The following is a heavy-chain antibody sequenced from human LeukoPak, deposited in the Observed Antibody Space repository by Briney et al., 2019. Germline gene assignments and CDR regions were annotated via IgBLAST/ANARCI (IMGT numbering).Heavy chain of an antibody. Sequence: SETLSLTCTVSGGSISSGGYYWRWIRQHPGKGLEWIGYIYYSGSTYYNPSLKSRVTISVDTSKNQFSLKLSSVTAADTAVYYCARRIVVVPAAIGGPSYYFDYWGQGTLVTVSS. CDR1: GGSISSGGYY. J-gene: IGHJ4*02. CDR3: ARRIVVVPAAIGGPSYYFDY. D-gene: IGHD2-2*01. V-gene: IGHV4-31*03. CDR2: IYYSGST.